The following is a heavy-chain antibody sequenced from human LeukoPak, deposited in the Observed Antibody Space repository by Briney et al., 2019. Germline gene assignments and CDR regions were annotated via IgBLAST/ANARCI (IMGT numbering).Heavy chain of an antibody. V-gene: IGHV3-7*01. J-gene: IGHJ4*02. Sequence: PGGSLRLSCEGSGFTFSNYWMGWVRQAPGKGLQRVANIKTDGSEKYYVDSVKGRFTISRDNAKNSLYLQMNSLRAADTAVYYCARDGDYVRGSYRLYYFDYWGQGTLVTVSS. CDR2: IKTDGSEK. D-gene: IGHD3-16*02. CDR1: GFTFSNYW. CDR3: ARDGDYVRGSYRLYYFDY.